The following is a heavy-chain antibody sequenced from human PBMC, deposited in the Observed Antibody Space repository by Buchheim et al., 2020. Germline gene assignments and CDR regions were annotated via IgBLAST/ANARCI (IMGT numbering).Heavy chain of an antibody. CDR2: IYYSGST. D-gene: IGHD2-21*02. CDR1: GGSISSYY. Sequence: QVQLQESGPGLVKPSETLSLTCTVSGGSISSYYWSWIRQPPGKGLEWIGYIYYSGSTNYNPSLKSRVTISVDPSKNQFSLRLSSVTAADTAVYYCARQNCGGDCHADYWGQGTL. J-gene: IGHJ4*02. CDR3: ARQNCGGDCHADY. V-gene: IGHV4-59*08.